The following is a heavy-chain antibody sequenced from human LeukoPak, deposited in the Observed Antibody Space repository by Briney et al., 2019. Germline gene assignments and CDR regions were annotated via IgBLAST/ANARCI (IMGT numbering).Heavy chain of an antibody. CDR2: IDPSDSYT. V-gene: IGHV5-10-1*01. J-gene: IGHJ5*02. D-gene: IGHD2-15*01. Sequence: GESRKISCKGSGYSFTSYWISWVRQMPGKGLEWMGRIDPSDSYTNYSPSFQGHVTISADKSISTAHLQWSSLKASDTAMYYCARQGVVVAATFHNWFDPWGQGTLVTVSS. CDR1: GYSFTSYW. CDR3: ARQGVVVAATFHNWFDP.